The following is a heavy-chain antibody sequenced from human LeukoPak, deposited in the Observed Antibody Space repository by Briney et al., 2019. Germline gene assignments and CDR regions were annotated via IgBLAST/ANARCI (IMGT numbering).Heavy chain of an antibody. V-gene: IGHV3-7*01. J-gene: IGHJ6*02. D-gene: IGHD3-10*01. Sequence: GGSLRLSCAASGFTFSSYWMSWVRQAPGKGLEWVANIKQDGSEKHYVDSVKGRFTISRDNAKNSLYLQMNSLRAEDTAVYYCARLDYYGSGSYYKNYYYGMDVWGQGTTVTVSS. CDR2: IKQDGSEK. CDR1: GFTFSSYW. CDR3: ARLDYYGSGSYYKNYYYGMDV.